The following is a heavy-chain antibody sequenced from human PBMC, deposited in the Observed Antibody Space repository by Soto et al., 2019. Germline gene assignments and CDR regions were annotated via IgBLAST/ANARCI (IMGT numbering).Heavy chain of an antibody. CDR3: ARDRSLVSDYASSSYYFAY. D-gene: IGHD4-17*01. CDR1: GVSVSSGTYY. J-gene: IGHJ4*02. Sequence: QVQLQESGPGLVKPSETLSLTCTVSGVSVSSGTYYWTWIRQSPGKGLEWIVGIYHSGSTKYNPSLTSHVNVSPDTSKNQFSLRLSSVTAADTAVQYCARDRSLVSDYASSSYYFAYWGKGTRVTASS. CDR2: IYHSGST. V-gene: IGHV4-61*01.